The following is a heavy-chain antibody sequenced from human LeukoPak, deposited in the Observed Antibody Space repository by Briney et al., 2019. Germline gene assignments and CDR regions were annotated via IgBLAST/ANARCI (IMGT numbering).Heavy chain of an antibody. CDR3: ARGNILSGYCFDF. D-gene: IGHD3-9*01. J-gene: IGHJ4*02. CDR1: GGSITGYY. Sequence: PSETLSLTCAVYGGSITGYYWRWIRQPPGKGLEWGGEIHYTEDTSYNPSLKSRATISIDTSKNQVSLKLSSVTAPDTAVYYCARGNILSGYCFDFWGQGALVTVSS. V-gene: IGHV4-34*01. CDR2: IHYTEDT.